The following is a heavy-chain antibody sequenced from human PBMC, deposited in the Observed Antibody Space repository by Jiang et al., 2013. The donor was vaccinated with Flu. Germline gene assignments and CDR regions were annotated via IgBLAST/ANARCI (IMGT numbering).Heavy chain of an antibody. D-gene: IGHD3-10*01. Sequence: PGLVKPSETLSLTCTVSGGSISTYYWGWLRQPPGKALEWIGYTYYSGSSNSNPSLKSRVTISVETSKNQFSLRLSSVTAADTAVYHCAKFRDGYYHYYGMDVWGPGTTVTVSS. CDR3: AKFRDGYYHYYGMDV. V-gene: IGHV4-59*01. J-gene: IGHJ6*02. CDR2: TYYSGSS. CDR1: GGSISTYY.